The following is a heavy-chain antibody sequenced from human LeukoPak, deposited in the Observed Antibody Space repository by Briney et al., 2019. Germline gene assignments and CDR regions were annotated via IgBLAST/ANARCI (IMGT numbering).Heavy chain of an antibody. J-gene: IGHJ5*02. CDR3: ARRAAAGTSTINWFDP. CDR2: ISSSSNII. Sequence: GGSLRLSCAASGFTFSSYSMNWLPQAPGKGLEWVSYISSSSNIIYYADSVKGRFTISRDNAKNSLYLQMNSPRAEDTAVYYCARRAAAGTSTINWFDPWGQGTLVTVSS. CDR1: GFTFSSYS. V-gene: IGHV3-48*01. D-gene: IGHD6-13*01.